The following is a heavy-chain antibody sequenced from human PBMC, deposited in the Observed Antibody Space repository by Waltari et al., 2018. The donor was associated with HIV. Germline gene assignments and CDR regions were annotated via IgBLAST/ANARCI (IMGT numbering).Heavy chain of an antibody. CDR2: IYYSGST. CDR1: GGSISSSSYY. J-gene: IGHJ3*02. Sequence: QLQLQESGPGLVKPSETLSLTCTVSGGSISSSSYYWGWIRQPPGKGLEWIGSIYYSGSTYYNPSLNSRVTISVDTSKNQFSLKLSSVTAADTAVYYCARDSHYYDSSGYYDAFDIWGQGTMVTVSS. V-gene: IGHV4-39*07. D-gene: IGHD3-22*01. CDR3: ARDSHYYDSSGYYDAFDI.